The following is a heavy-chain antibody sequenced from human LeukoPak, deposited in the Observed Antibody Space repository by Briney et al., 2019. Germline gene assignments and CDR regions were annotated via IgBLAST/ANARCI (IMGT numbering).Heavy chain of an antibody. CDR1: GFTFSNYW. J-gene: IGHJ4*02. D-gene: IGHD4-11*01. Sequence: GGSLRLSCAASGFTFSNYWMSWVRQAPGKGLEWVANIKQDGSENNHVGSVKGRFTISRDNAKSLLYLQMNSLRAEDTALYYCATDSYSKGDYWGQGTLVIVSS. V-gene: IGHV3-7*05. CDR2: IKQDGSEN. CDR3: ATDSYSKGDY.